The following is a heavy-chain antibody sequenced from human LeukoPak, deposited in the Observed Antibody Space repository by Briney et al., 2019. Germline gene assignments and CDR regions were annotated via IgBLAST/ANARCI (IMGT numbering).Heavy chain of an antibody. V-gene: IGHV3-73*01. CDR1: GFTFSGSA. CDR3: TVPTVTTYYYYYMDV. D-gene: IGHD4-11*01. J-gene: IGHJ6*03. CDR2: IRSKANSYAT. Sequence: PGGSLRLSCAASGFTFSGSAMHWVRQASGKGLEWVGRIRSKANSYATAYAASVKGRFTISRDDSKNTAYLQMNSLKTEDTAVYYCTVPTVTTYYYYYMDVWGKGTTVTVSS.